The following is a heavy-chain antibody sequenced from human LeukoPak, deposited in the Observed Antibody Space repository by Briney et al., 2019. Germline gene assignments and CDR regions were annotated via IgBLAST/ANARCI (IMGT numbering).Heavy chain of an antibody. CDR3: ARGGKFYYDSSGYPGDY. CDR2: IKRDGSEK. Sequence: GESLRLSCAASGFTFTDYWRSWVRRAPEKGLEGVANIKRDGSEKYYADSVKGRFTISRDNVKRSLSLQMNSLRAEDTAVYYCARGGKFYYDSSGYPGDYWGQGILVSVSS. V-gene: IGHV3-7*01. D-gene: IGHD3-22*01. CDR1: GFTFTDYW. J-gene: IGHJ4*02.